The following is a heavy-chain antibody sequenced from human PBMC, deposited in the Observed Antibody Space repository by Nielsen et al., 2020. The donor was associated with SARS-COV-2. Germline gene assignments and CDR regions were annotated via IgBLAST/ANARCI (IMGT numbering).Heavy chain of an antibody. J-gene: IGHJ6*02. CDR3: ARGRYSGYDFLSPTYYYYGMDV. Sequence: WVRQAPGQGLEWMRIINPTGGSTSYAQKFQGRVTMTRDTSTTIVYMELSSLRSEDTAVYYCARGRYSGYDFLSPTYYYYGMDVWGQGTTVTVSS. D-gene: IGHD5-12*01. CDR2: INPTGGST. V-gene: IGHV1-46*01.